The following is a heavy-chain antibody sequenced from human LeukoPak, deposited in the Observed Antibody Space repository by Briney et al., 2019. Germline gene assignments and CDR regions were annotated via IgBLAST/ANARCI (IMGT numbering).Heavy chain of an antibody. V-gene: IGHV4-38-2*02. CDR3: ARGKRVPAAIRNWFDP. CDR1: GYSITSDYY. CDR2: INHSGST. J-gene: IGHJ5*02. D-gene: IGHD2-2*01. Sequence: PSETLSLTCSVSGYSITSDYYWGWIRQSPGKGLEWIGEINHSGSTNYNPSLKSRVTISVDTSKNQFSLKLSSVTAADTAVYYCARGKRVPAAIRNWFDPWGQGTLVTVSS.